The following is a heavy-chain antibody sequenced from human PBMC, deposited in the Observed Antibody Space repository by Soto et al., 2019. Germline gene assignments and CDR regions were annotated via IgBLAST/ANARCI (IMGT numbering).Heavy chain of an antibody. CDR1: GFTFDSHG. D-gene: IGHD4-17*01. CDR2: ISSDGNNK. Sequence: QVQLVESGGGAVQPGRSLRLSCAASGFTFDSHGMHWVREAPGKGLEWVAVISSDGNNKYYADSVKGRFTISRDNFNNIFYLQMSSLRAKDTAVYYCAKDLLPNTVTTCGSWGQGTLVTVSS. V-gene: IGHV3-30*18. J-gene: IGHJ5*02. CDR3: AKDLLPNTVTTCGS.